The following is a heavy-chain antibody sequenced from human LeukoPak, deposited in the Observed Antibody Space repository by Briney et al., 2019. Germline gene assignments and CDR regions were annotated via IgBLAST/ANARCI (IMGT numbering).Heavy chain of an antibody. CDR3: ARDPEYYDSSGYGDY. J-gene: IGHJ4*02. Sequence: AGGSLRLPCAASGFTFSSYSMNWVRQAPGKGREWVSSISSSSSYIYYADSVKGRFTISRDNAKNSLYLQMNSLRAEDTAVYYCARDPEYYDSSGYGDYWGQGTLVTVSS. CDR1: GFTFSSYS. V-gene: IGHV3-21*01. CDR2: ISSSSSYI. D-gene: IGHD3-22*01.